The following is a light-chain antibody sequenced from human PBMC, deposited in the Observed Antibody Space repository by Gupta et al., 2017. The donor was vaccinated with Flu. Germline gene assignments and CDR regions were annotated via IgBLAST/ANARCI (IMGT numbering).Light chain of an antibody. CDR2: SNN. CDR3: AAWEDSLNGRGV. Sequence: VTISCSGSSSNIGTNTVNWYQQRPGTAPNLLIYSNNQRPSGVPDRFSGSKSGTSAALAISGLQSEEEADYYCAAWEDSLNGRGVFGGGTKLTVL. V-gene: IGLV1-44*01. CDR1: SSNIGTNT. J-gene: IGLJ3*02.